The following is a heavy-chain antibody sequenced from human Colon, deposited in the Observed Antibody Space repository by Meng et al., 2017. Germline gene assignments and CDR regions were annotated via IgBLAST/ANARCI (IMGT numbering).Heavy chain of an antibody. CDR2: IHHGRGT. V-gene: IGHV4-4*02. Sequence: HVHRREARPGLVKPSGTLSLTCAVSGDSITYDILWSWLRQPPGKGLEWIGEIHHGRGTNYNPALRSRVTFSLDKSRNQLSLTLTSVTAADTAVYYCARNGFYSLGYWGPGALVTVSS. CDR3: ARNGFYSLGY. CDR1: GDSITYDIL. D-gene: IGHD3-22*01. J-gene: IGHJ4*02.